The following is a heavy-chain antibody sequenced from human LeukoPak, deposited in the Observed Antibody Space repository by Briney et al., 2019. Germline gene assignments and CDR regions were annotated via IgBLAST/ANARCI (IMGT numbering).Heavy chain of an antibody. D-gene: IGHD2/OR15-2a*01. CDR2: IYYSGST. V-gene: IGHV4-59*12. CDR1: GGSISSYY. Sequence: SETLSLTCTVSGGSISSYYWSWLRQPPGKGLEWIGYIYYSGSTNYNPSLTSRVTISVDTSKNQFSLNLTSVTAADTAVYYCARDLIGYYYYMDVWGKGTTVTISS. CDR3: ARDLIGYYYYMDV. J-gene: IGHJ6*03.